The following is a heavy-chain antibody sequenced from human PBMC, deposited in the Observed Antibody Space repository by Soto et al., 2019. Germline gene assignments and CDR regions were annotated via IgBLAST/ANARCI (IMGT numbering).Heavy chain of an antibody. J-gene: IGHJ6*02. CDR3: AAILGMDV. CDR1: GFTFSNYW. CDR2: IKKDGSGT. D-gene: IGHD3-3*02. V-gene: IGHV3-7*05. Sequence: EVQLVESGGGLVQPGGSLRLSCAGSGFTFSNYWMSWVRQAPGKGLEWVANIKKDGSGTYYVDSVKGRFIISRDNGKKSLYLQMNALRAEKTAVYYCAAILGMDVWGQGTTVTVSS.